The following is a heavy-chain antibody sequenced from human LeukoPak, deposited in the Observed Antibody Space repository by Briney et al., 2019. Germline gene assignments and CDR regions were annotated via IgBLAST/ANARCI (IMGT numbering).Heavy chain of an antibody. CDR3: ARDWHCSGGSCYSDY. D-gene: IGHD2-15*01. CDR1: GYTFTSYG. CDR2: ITVYNGNT. V-gene: IGHV1-18*01. J-gene: IGHJ4*02. Sequence: ASVTVSCKASGYTFTSYGISWVQQAPGQGLEWMGWITVYNGNTNYAQKFQGRVTMTTDTSTSTAYMELRSLRSDDTAVYYCARDWHCSGGSCYSDYWGQGTLVTVSS.